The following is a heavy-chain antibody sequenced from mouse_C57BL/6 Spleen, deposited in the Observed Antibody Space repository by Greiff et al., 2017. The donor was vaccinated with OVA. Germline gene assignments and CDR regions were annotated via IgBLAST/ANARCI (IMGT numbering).Heavy chain of an antibody. CDR2: ISYDGSN. D-gene: IGHD1-1*01. CDR1: GYSITSGYY. Sequence: EVKLQESGPGLVKPSQSLSLTCSVTGYSITSGYYWNWIRQFPGNKLEWMGYISYDGSNNYNPSLKNRISITRDTSKNQFFLKLNSVTTEDTATYYRARARDYYGSSSGYAMDYWGQGTSVTVSS. CDR3: ARARDYYGSSSGYAMDY. J-gene: IGHJ4*01. V-gene: IGHV3-6*01.